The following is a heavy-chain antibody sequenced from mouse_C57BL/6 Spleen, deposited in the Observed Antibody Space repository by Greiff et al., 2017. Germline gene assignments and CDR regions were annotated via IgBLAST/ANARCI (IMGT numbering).Heavy chain of an antibody. D-gene: IGHD1-1*01. Sequence: VQLQQPGAELVKPGASVKLSCKASGYTFTSCWMQWVKQRPGQGLEWIGEIDPSDSYTNYNQKFKGKATLTVDTSSSTAYMQLSSLTSEDSAVYYCARRYGSSYWYFDVWGTGTTVTVSS. J-gene: IGHJ1*03. V-gene: IGHV1-50*01. CDR2: IDPSDSYT. CDR1: GYTFTSCW. CDR3: ARRYGSSYWYFDV.